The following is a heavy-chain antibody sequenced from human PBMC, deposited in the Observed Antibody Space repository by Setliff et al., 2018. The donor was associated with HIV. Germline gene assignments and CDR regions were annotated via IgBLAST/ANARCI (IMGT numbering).Heavy chain of an antibody. CDR1: GYRFTSHW. V-gene: IGHV5-51*01. CDR3: AREIRTIEGGAFDI. Sequence: PGESLKISCKGVGYRFTSHWIAWVRQMPGKGLEWMGNIYPGDSETRYSPSFHGQVTFSADTTVDTAYLQWNTLKSSDTAMYYCAREIRTIEGGAFDIWGQGTMVTVSS. J-gene: IGHJ3*02. CDR2: IYPGDSET. D-gene: IGHD3-16*01.